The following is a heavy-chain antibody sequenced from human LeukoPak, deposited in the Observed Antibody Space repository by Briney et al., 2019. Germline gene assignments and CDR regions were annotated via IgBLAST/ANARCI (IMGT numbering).Heavy chain of an antibody. D-gene: IGHD1-26*01. V-gene: IGHV4-34*01. CDR3: ARDLLGWELHYFDY. J-gene: IGHJ4*02. Sequence: KASETLSLTCTVYGGSFSTYYWSWIRQPPGKGLEWIGEINHGGTTNYNPSLESRVTMSVDTSKSQFSLKLNSLTAADTAVYYCARDLLGWELHYFDYWGQGTLVTVSS. CDR1: GGSFSTYY. CDR2: INHGGTT.